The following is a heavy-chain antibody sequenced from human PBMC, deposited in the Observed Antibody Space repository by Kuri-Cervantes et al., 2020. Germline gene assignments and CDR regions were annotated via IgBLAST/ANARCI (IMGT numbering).Heavy chain of an antibody. Sequence: GGSLRLSCAASGFTFSNYWMSWVRQAPGKGLEWVANIKQDGSEKYYVDSVKGRFTISRDNAKNSLYLQMNSLRAEDTAAYYCARTRGWEWELREPSSRGSFDYWGQGTLVTVSS. V-gene: IGHV3-7*03. CDR1: GFTFSNYW. CDR2: IKQDGSEK. CDR3: ARTRGWEWELREPSSRGSFDY. J-gene: IGHJ4*02. D-gene: IGHD1-26*01.